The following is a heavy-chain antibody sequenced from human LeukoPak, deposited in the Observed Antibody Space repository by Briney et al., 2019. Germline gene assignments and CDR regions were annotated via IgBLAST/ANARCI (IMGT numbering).Heavy chain of an antibody. CDR1: GFVFNSHG. D-gene: IGHD6-19*01. Sequence: GGSLRLSCAASGFVFNSHGVTWVRQPPGKGLEWVSAISNNGGATTYVDSVRGRFTTSRDNSKNTLYLQMNGLRVEDTAVYYCARGTVAPDYWGQGTLVTVSS. V-gene: IGHV3-23*01. CDR3: ARGTVAPDY. J-gene: IGHJ4*02. CDR2: ISNNGGAT.